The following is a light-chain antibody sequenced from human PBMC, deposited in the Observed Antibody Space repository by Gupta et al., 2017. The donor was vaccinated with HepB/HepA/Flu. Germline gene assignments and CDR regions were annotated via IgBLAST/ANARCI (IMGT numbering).Light chain of an antibody. CDR2: DVS. CDR1: SSDVGGYNY. J-gene: IGLJ2*01. Sequence: QSALTQPRSLSGSPGQSVTISCTGTSSDVGGYNYVSWYQQHPGKAPKLMIYDVSKRPAGVPDRFSGSKAGNTASLTISGLQAEDEADYYCCSYAGSDTLVFGGGTKLTVL. V-gene: IGLV2-11*01. CDR3: CSYAGSDTLV.